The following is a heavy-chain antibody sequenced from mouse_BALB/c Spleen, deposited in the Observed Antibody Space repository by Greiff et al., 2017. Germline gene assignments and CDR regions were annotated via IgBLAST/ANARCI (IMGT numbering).Heavy chain of an antibody. CDR3: ARGGDGNYLAY. CDR2: ISSGGST. V-gene: IGHV5-6-5*01. D-gene: IGHD2-1*01. J-gene: IGHJ3*01. CDR1: GFTFSSYA. Sequence: EVQVVESGGGLVKPGGSLKLSCAASGFTFSSYAMSWVRQTPEKRLEWVASISSGGSTYYPDSVKGRFTISRDNARNILYLQMSSLRSEDTAMYYCARGGDGNYLAYWGQGTLVTVSA.